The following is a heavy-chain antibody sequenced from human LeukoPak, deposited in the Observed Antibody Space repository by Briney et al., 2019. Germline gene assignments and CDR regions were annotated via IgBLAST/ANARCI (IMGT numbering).Heavy chain of an antibody. CDR2: ISSGSSTI. D-gene: IGHD5-24*01. Sequence: GGSLRLSCAASGFTFRSYAMNWVRQAPGKVLEWVSYISSGSSTIYYGDSVKGRFIISRDNAKNSLYLQMNSLRAEDTAVYYCARGEQDMATMSIDFWGQGTRVTVSS. J-gene: IGHJ4*02. CDR3: ARGEQDMATMSIDF. V-gene: IGHV3-48*01. CDR1: GFTFRSYA.